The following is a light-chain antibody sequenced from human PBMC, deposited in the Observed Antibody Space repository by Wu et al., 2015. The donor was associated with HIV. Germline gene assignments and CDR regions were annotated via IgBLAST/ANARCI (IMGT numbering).Light chain of an antibody. V-gene: IGKV3-15*01. CDR2: EAS. J-gene: IGKJ2*01. Sequence: EIVMTQSPATLSVSPGDRVTLSCTSSQSINSNLAWYQQKPGQAPRLLIYEASTRATGIPARFSGSESGTEFTLTISNIQSEDFAVYYCQRYGNSPPYTFGQGTKLDFK. CDR3: QRYGNSPPYT. CDR1: QSINSN.